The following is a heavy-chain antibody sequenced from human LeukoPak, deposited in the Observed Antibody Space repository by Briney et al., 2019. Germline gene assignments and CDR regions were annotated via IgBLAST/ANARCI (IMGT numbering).Heavy chain of an antibody. CDR3: AKRGEGVSNTWYMNNWFDP. CDR2: ISGSGDST. D-gene: IGHD6-13*01. J-gene: IGHJ5*02. Sequence: GGSLRLSCAASGFTFSSYAMSWVRQAPGKGLDWVSAISGSGDSTYYADSVKGRFTISRDNSKNTLYLQMNSLRAEDTAVYYCAKRGEGVSNTWYMNNWFDPWGQGTLVTVSS. CDR1: GFTFSSYA. V-gene: IGHV3-23*01.